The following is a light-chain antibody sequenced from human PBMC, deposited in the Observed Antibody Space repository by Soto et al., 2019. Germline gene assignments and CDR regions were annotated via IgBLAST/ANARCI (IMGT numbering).Light chain of an antibody. V-gene: IGKV4-1*01. CDR2: WAS. CDR3: QQYYSPPFT. CDR1: QSILYSSNNKNY. Sequence: DIVMTQSPDSLAVSLGERTTINCKSSQSILYSSNNKNYLAWYQQKPGQPPKLLIYWASTRESGVPDRFSGSGSGTDFTLTINSLQDEDVAVYSCQQYYSPPFTFGPGTKVEIK. J-gene: IGKJ3*01.